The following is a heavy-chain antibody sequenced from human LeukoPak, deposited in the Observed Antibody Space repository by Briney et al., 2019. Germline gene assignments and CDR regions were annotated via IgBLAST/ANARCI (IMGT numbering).Heavy chain of an antibody. CDR2: IVPILGTA. J-gene: IGHJ4*02. D-gene: IGHD5-18*01. CDR3: ARSQGYSYGSSY. Sequence: GASVKVSCKAPGGSFGRYAISWVRQAPGQGLEWMGGIVPILGTANYAQKFQGRVTITADDSTGTAYMELTSQRSADTAVYYCARSQGYSYGSSYWGQGTLVTVSS. CDR1: GGSFGRYA. V-gene: IGHV1-69*13.